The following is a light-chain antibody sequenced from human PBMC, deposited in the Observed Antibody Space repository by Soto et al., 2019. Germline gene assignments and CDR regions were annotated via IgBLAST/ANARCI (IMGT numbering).Light chain of an antibody. CDR2: DAS. V-gene: IGKV1-5*01. CDR3: QQYNSYSEA. CDR1: HSISSW. J-gene: IGKJ1*01. Sequence: DIPMTQSPSTLSASVGDRVTITCRASHSISSWLAWYQQKPGKAPKLLIYDASSLESGVPSRFSGSGSGTEFTLTISSLQPDDFATYYYQQYNSYSEAFGQGAKGDIK.